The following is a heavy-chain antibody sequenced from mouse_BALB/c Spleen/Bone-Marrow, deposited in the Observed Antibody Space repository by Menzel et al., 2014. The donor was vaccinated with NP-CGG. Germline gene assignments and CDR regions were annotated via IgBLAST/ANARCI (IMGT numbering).Heavy chain of an antibody. J-gene: IGHJ2*01. CDR3: ARYYGNYFDY. CDR1: GISITTGNYR. V-gene: IGHV3-5*02. Sequence: EVQLQESGPGLVKPSQTVSLTCTVTGISITTGNYRWSWIRQFPGNKPEWIGYIYYSGTITYNPSLTSRTTITRDTSKNQFFLEMNSLTAEDTATYYCARYYGNYFDYWGQGTTLTVSS. D-gene: IGHD2-1*01. CDR2: IYYSGTI.